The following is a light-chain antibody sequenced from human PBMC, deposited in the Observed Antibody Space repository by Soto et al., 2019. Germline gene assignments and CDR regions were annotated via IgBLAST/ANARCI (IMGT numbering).Light chain of an antibody. J-gene: IGKJ1*01. Sequence: EIEMTQTPLSLPVTPGEPASISCRSSQSLLDSDDGNTYVDWYLQKPGQSPHLLTYMLSYRASGVPDRFSGSGSGTDFTLKISRVEAEDVGVYYCMQRIEFPWTFGQGTKVEI. CDR2: MLS. CDR3: MQRIEFPWT. CDR1: QSLLDSDDGNTY. V-gene: IGKV2-40*01.